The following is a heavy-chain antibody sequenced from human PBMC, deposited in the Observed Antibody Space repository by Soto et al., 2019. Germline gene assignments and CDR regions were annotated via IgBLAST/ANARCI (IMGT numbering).Heavy chain of an antibody. CDR2: IYYSGST. D-gene: IGHD5-12*01. CDR1: GGTISSGDYY. CDR3: ARGVAFFDY. V-gene: IGHV4-61*08. J-gene: IGHJ4*02. Sequence: SETLSLTCTVSGGTISSGDYYWSWIRQPPGKGLEWIGYIYYSGSTNYNPSLKSRVTISVDTSKNQFSLKLSSVTAADTAVYYCARGVAFFDYWGQGTLVTVSS.